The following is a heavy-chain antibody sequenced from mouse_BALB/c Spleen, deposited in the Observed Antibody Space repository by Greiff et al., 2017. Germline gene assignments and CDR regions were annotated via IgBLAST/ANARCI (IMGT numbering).Heavy chain of an antibody. CDR1: GYTFTSYY. J-gene: IGHJ4*01. Sequence: VQLQQSGAELVKPGASVKLSCKASGYTFTSYYMYWVKQRPGQGLEWIGEINPSNGGTNFNEKFKSKATLTVDKSSSTAYMQLSSLTSEDSAVYYCTRDSSGYAMDYWGQGTSVTVSS. CDR2: INPSNGGT. D-gene: IGHD3-2*01. V-gene: IGHV1S81*02. CDR3: TRDSSGYAMDY.